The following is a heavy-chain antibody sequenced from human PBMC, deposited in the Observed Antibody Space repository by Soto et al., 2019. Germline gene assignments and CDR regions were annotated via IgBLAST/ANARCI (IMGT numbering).Heavy chain of an antibody. D-gene: IGHD2-15*01. J-gene: IGHJ4*02. V-gene: IGHV1-8*01. CDR1: GYTFTSYD. CDR2: MNPNSGNT. Sequence: QVPLVQSGAEVKKPGASVKVSCKASGYTFTSYDINWVRQATGQGLEWMGWMNPNSGNTGYAQKFQGRVTVTRNTSISTAYMELSSLRSEDTAVYYCARGEGYCSGGSCYPYYFDYWGQGTLVTVSS. CDR3: ARGEGYCSGGSCYPYYFDY.